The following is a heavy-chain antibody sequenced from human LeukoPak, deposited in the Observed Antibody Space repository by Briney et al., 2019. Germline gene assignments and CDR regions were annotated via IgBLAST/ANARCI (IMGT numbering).Heavy chain of an antibody. CDR2: ISTSSNRI. CDR1: GFTFSSYG. CDR3: ARYCSGGYCYSPFSFDY. J-gene: IGHJ4*02. Sequence: GGSLRLSCAAPGFTFSSYGMNWVRQAPGKGLEWVSYISTSSNRIDYADSVKGRFTMSRDNAKNSLYLQMDSLRDEDTAVYYCARYCSGGYCYSPFSFDYWGQGTLVTVSS. V-gene: IGHV3-48*02. D-gene: IGHD2-15*01.